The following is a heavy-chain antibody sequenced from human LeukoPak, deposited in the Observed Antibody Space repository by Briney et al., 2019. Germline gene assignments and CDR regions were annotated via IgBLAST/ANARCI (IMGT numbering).Heavy chain of an antibody. CDR1: AYSFTSYG. D-gene: IGHD6-13*01. J-gene: IGHJ4*02. V-gene: IGHV1-18*01. Sequence: ASVKVSCKASAYSFTSYGISWVRQAPGQGLEWMGWISAYNGNTNYAQKFQGRVTMTTDTSTSTAYMELRSLRSDDTAVYYCARVSSSWSEDYWGQGTLVTVSS. CDR3: ARVSSSWSEDY. CDR2: ISAYNGNT.